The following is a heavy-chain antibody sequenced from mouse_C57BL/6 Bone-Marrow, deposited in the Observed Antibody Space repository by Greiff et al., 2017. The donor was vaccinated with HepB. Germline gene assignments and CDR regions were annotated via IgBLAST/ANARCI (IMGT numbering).Heavy chain of an antibody. J-gene: IGHJ3*01. D-gene: IGHD2-1*01. V-gene: IGHV1-26*01. CDR2: INPNNGGT. CDR3: ARKYGNYVRFAY. Sequence: EVQLQQSGPELVKPGASVKISCKASGYTFTDYYMNWVKQSHGKSLEWIGDINPNNGGTSYNQKLKGKATLTVDKSSSTAYMELRSLTSEDSAVYYCARKYGNYVRFAYWGQGTLVTVSA. CDR1: GYTFTDYY.